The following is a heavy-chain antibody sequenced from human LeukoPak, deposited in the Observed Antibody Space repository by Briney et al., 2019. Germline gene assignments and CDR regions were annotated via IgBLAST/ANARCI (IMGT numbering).Heavy chain of an antibody. CDR1: GFTLSSYW. Sequence: GGSLRLSCAASGFTLSSYWMSGVRQAPGKGLEWVSVIYSGGSTYYADSVKGRFTISRDNSKNTLYLQMNSLRPEDTAVYYCARDRPYKGFDYWGQGTLVTVSS. V-gene: IGHV3-53*01. CDR2: IYSGGST. CDR3: ARDRPYKGFDY. J-gene: IGHJ4*02. D-gene: IGHD5-24*01.